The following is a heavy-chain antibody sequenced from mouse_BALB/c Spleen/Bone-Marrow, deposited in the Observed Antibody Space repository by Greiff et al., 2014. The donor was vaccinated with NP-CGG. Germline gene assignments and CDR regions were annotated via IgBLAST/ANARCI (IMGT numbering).Heavy chain of an antibody. Sequence: QVQLQQSGAELVRPGTSVKVSCKASGYAFTNYLIEWVKQRPGQGLEWIGMSNPGSGGTNYNEKFKGKATLTADKSSSTAYMQLSSLTPDDSAVYFCARRDGSYFDYWGQGTTLTVSS. CDR3: ARRDGSYFDY. D-gene: IGHD3-3*01. V-gene: IGHV1-54*01. J-gene: IGHJ2*01. CDR2: SNPGSGGT. CDR1: GYAFTNYL.